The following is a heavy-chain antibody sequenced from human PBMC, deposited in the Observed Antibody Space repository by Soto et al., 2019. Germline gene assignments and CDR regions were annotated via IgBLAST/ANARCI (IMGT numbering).Heavy chain of an antibody. Sequence: GGSLRLSCAASGFVFRTYAMSWVRQAPGKGLEWVSGIWGSGDRTFYADSVKGRFTISRDNSRNTLYLQMYSLTAEDTALYYCAKTGPYCGGDCSRYFYGMDVWGQGTTVTVSS. D-gene: IGHD2-21*02. V-gene: IGHV3-23*01. CDR2: IWGSGDRT. CDR1: GFVFRTYA. CDR3: AKTGPYCGGDCSRYFYGMDV. J-gene: IGHJ6*02.